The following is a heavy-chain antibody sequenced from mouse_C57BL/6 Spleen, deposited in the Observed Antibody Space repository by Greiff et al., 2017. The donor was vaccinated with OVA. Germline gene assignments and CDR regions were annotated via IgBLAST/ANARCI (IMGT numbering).Heavy chain of an antibody. J-gene: IGHJ2*01. Sequence: EVQPQQSGPELVKPGASVKIPCKASGYTFTDYNMDWVKQSHGKSLEWIGDINPNNGGTIYNQKFKGKATLTVDKSSSTAYMELRSLTSEDTAVYYCASFDYEGSTGFDYWGQGTTLTVSS. CDR3: ASFDYEGSTGFDY. V-gene: IGHV1-18*01. CDR1: GYTFTDYN. CDR2: INPNNGGT. D-gene: IGHD2-4*01.